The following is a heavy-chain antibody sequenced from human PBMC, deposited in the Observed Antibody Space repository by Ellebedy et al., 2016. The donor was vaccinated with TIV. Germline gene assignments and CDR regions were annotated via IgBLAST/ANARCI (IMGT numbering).Heavy chain of an antibody. Sequence: PGGSLRLSCAASGFTFSAYGLHWVRQAPGKGLEWVTIISHDGSNKYYADSVRGRFSISRDNSKNTLYLQMNSLRAEDTAVYYCARDEISATSGPSLYYYYYGMDVWGQGATVTVSS. J-gene: IGHJ6*02. D-gene: IGHD3-10*01. CDR2: ISHDGSNK. CDR1: GFTFSAYG. V-gene: IGHV3-30*03. CDR3: ARDEISATSGPSLYYYYYGMDV.